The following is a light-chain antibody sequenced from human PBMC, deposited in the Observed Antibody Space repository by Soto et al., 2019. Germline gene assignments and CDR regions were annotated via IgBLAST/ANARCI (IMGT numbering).Light chain of an antibody. CDR1: QSISSY. CDR2: AAS. V-gene: IGKV1-39*01. Sequence: DIQMTQSPSALSASVEDRVSITCRASQSISSYLNWCQQKPGKAPKLLIYAASSLQSGVPSRFRGSGSGTDFTLTISSLQPEDFATYYCQQSYSFPRTFGQGTRLEIK. J-gene: IGKJ5*01. CDR3: QQSYSFPRT.